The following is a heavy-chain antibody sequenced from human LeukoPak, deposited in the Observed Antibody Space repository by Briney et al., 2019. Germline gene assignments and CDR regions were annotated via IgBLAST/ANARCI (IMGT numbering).Heavy chain of an antibody. Sequence: SETLSLTCTVSGGSISSYYWSWIRQPPGKGLEWIGYIYYSGSTNYNPSLKSRVTISVDTSKNQFSLKLSSVTAADTAVYYCARSYDFWSGYPISYFDYWGQGTLVTVSS. CDR2: IYYSGST. J-gene: IGHJ4*02. CDR3: ARSYDFWSGYPISYFDY. V-gene: IGHV4-59*01. D-gene: IGHD3-3*01. CDR1: GGSISSYY.